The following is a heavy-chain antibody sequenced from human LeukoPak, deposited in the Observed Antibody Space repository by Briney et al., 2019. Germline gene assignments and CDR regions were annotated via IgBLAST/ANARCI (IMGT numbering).Heavy chain of an antibody. CDR2: INPSGGST. CDR1: GYPFSSYY. Sequence: ASLKVSCKASGYPFSSYYIHWVRQAPGQGLEWMGIINPSGGSTSYPQKFQGRVTMTTDMSTSTVFLELSSLRSEDTALYYCARERGYNSYDYWGQGTLVTVSS. D-gene: IGHD2-15*01. CDR3: ARERGYNSYDY. V-gene: IGHV1-46*01. J-gene: IGHJ4*02.